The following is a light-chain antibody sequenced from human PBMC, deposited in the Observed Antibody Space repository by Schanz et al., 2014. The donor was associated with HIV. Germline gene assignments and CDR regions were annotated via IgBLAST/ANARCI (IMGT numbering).Light chain of an antibody. Sequence: DIQMTQSPSTLSASVGDRVTISCRASQRIDNWLAWYQQKPGKAPKLLISKASSLQSGVPSRFSGSGSGTEFTLTINNLQPEDFATYSCLQHNSYPYTFGQGTKLEIK. V-gene: IGKV1-5*03. CDR3: LQHNSYPYT. CDR1: QRIDNW. J-gene: IGKJ2*01. CDR2: KAS.